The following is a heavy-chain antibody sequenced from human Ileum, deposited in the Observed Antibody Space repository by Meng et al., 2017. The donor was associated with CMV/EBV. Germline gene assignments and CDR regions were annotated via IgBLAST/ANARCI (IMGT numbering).Heavy chain of an antibody. J-gene: IGHJ3*02. CDR1: GFTFSSYS. Sequence: GESLKISCAASGFTFSSYSMIWVHQGPGRGLEWVSVIDRSGGNIHYADSVKGRSTISRDNSKNTLYLQGNSLRAEDTAVYYCAKGAIFGAAFDIWGQGTMVTVAS. CDR2: IDRSGGNI. D-gene: IGHD3-3*01. CDR3: AKGAIFGAAFDI. V-gene: IGHV3-23*01.